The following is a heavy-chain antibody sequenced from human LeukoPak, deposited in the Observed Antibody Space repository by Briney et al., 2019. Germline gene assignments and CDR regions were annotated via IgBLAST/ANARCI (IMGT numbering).Heavy chain of an antibody. CDR2: VTWNSGNI. CDR3: AKDVGLGNYYGMDV. V-gene: IGHV3-9*01. Sequence: PGGSLRLSCAASGFRFDGFAMHWVRQAPGKGLEWVAGVTWNSGNIGYGDSVKGRFIISRDNAKRSLYLEMNSLRPEDTAWYYCAKDVGLGNYYGMDVWGQGTMVTVSS. CDR1: GFRFDGFA. J-gene: IGHJ6*02. D-gene: IGHD3-16*01.